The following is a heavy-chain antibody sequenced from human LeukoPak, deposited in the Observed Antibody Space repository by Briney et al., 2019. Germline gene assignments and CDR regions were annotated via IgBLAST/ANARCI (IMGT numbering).Heavy chain of an antibody. CDR1: GFTFSSYE. CDR3: ARPRSLELPYYFDY. CDR2: ISSSGSSI. V-gene: IGHV3-48*03. J-gene: IGHJ4*02. Sequence: GGSLRLSCAASGFTFSSYEMNWVRQAPGKGLEWVSYISSSGSSIYYADSVKGRFTISRDNAENSLYLQMNSLRAEDTAVYYCARPRSLELPYYFDYWGQGTLVTVSS. D-gene: IGHD1-7*01.